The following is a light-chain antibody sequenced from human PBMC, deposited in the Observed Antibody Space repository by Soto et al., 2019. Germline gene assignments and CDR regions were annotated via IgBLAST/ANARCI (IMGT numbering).Light chain of an antibody. V-gene: IGLV2-14*01. CDR3: SSYTNINTRACV. J-gene: IGLJ1*01. CDR2: EVT. CDR1: SGDIGSYNR. Sequence: QSVLTQPASVSGSPGQSITISCTGTSGDIGSYNRVSWYQQHPGKAPKLIIYEVTDRPSGVSNRFSGSKSGNTASLTISGLQAEDEAEYYSSSYTNINTRACVFGTGTKLTVL.